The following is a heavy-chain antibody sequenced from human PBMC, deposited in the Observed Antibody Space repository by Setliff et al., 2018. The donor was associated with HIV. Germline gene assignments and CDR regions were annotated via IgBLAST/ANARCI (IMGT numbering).Heavy chain of an antibody. D-gene: IGHD3-10*01. Sequence: GGSLRLSCTASGFTFGDYAMTWVRQAPGKGLEWVGFIRSTAYGGTIEYAASVKGRFTISRDDSKSIAYLQMNSLKTEDTAVYFCARARRVGSYSRVDYFDYWGQGTLVTVSS. J-gene: IGHJ4*02. CDR2: IRSTAYGGTI. CDR3: ARARRVGSYSRVDYFDY. CDR1: GFTFGDYA. V-gene: IGHV3-49*04.